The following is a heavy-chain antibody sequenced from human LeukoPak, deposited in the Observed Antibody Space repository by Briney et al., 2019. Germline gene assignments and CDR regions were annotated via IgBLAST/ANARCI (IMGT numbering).Heavy chain of an antibody. CDR3: ATLPIYYDFWSGYIY. D-gene: IGHD3-3*01. CDR2: IIPIFGTA. J-gene: IGHJ4*02. CDR1: GGTFGSYA. Sequence: SVKVSCKASGGTFGSYAISWVRQAPGQGLEWMGGIIPIFGTANYAQKFQGRVTITADESTSTAYMELSSLRSEDTAVYYCATLPIYYDFWSGYIYWGQGTLVTVSS. V-gene: IGHV1-69*13.